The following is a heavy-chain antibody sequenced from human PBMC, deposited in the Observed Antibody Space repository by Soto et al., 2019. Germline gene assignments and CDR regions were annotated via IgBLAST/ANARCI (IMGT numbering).Heavy chain of an antibody. CDR2: VNYLGNT. V-gene: IGHV4-34*02. CDR1: GGSFSDYY. Sequence: QVQLQQWGAGLLKPSETLSLTCAVYGGSFSDYYWNWIRQPPGKGLAWIGEVNYLGNTNYSPSLLGRVTISIDTSKNQLSLELTSVTAADPAVYYCARSRNLDVWGQGTTVTVSS. J-gene: IGHJ6*02. CDR3: ARSRNLDV. D-gene: IGHD1-1*01.